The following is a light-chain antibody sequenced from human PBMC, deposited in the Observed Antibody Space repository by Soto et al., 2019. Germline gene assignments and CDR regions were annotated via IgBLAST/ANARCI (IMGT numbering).Light chain of an antibody. CDR1: SSDVGGYNY. J-gene: IGLJ1*01. CDR2: VVS. CDR3: SSYTSSSTLV. Sequence: QSALTQPASVSGSPGQSITISCTGTSSDVGGYNYVSWYQQHPGKAPKLMIYVVSNRPSGVSNRFSGSKSGNTASLTISGLHTDDEADYYGSSYTSSSTLVFGTGTKVTVL. V-gene: IGLV2-14*01.